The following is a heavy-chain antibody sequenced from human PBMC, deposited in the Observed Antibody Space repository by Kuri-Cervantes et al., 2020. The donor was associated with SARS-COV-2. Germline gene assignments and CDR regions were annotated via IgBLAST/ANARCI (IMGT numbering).Heavy chain of an antibody. V-gene: IGHV3-23*01. CDR2: ISGSGGST. CDR3: AKGLTPTPPTRYYDS. CDR1: GFTFSSYA. D-gene: IGHD2-15*01. Sequence: ETLSLTCAASGFTFSSYAMSWVRQAPGKGLEWVSAISGSGGSTYYADSVKGRFTISRDNSKNTLYLQMNSLRAEDTAVYYCAKGLTPTPPTRYYDSWGPGTLVTVSS. J-gene: IGHJ5*01.